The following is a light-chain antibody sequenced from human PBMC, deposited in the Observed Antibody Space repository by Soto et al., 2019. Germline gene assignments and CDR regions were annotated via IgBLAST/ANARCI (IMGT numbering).Light chain of an antibody. CDR1: QSVSSN. Sequence: EIVMTQSPATLSVSPGERATLSCRASQSVSSNLAWYQQKPGQAPRLLIYGASTRATGIPARFSGSGSGTDFPLTISRLQSEDFAVYYCQQYNNWPPYTFGQGTKLEIK. V-gene: IGKV3-15*01. J-gene: IGKJ2*01. CDR3: QQYNNWPPYT. CDR2: GAS.